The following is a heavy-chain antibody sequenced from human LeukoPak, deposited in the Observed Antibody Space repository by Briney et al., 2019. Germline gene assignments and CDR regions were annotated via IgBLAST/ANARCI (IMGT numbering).Heavy chain of an antibody. CDR3: ARAYCGGDCQYYYYYYMDV. Sequence: SETLSLTCTVSGYSISSGYYWGWIRQPPGKGLEWIGSIYHSGSTYYNPSLKSRVTISVDTSKNQFPLKLSSVTAADTAVYYCARAYCGGDCQYYYYYYMDVWGKGTTVTVSS. CDR2: IYHSGST. D-gene: IGHD2-21*02. J-gene: IGHJ6*03. CDR1: GYSISSGYY. V-gene: IGHV4-38-2*02.